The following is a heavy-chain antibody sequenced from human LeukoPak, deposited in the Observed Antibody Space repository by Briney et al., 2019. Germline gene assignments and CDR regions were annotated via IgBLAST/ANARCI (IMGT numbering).Heavy chain of an antibody. Sequence: TLSLTCTVSGGSISSYYWSWIRQPPGKGLEWIGYIYYSGSTNYNPSLKSRVTISVDTSKNQFSLKLSSVTAADTAVYYCARVRGGNGDYFDYWGQGTLVTVSS. D-gene: IGHD4-23*01. CDR1: GGSISSYY. CDR3: ARVRGGNGDYFDY. V-gene: IGHV4-59*01. J-gene: IGHJ4*02. CDR2: IYYSGST.